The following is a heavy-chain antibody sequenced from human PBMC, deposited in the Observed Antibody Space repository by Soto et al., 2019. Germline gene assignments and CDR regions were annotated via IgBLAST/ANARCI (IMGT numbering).Heavy chain of an antibody. CDR3: AKDMDYDFWSRSHG. CDR2: ISGSGGST. D-gene: IGHD3-3*01. Sequence: GGSLRLSCAASGFTFSSYAMSWVRQAPGKGLEWVSAISGSGGSTYYADSVKGRFTISRDNSKNTLYLQMNSLRAEDTAVYYCAKDMDYDFWSRSHGWGQGTLVTVSS. V-gene: IGHV3-23*01. J-gene: IGHJ4*02. CDR1: GFTFSSYA.